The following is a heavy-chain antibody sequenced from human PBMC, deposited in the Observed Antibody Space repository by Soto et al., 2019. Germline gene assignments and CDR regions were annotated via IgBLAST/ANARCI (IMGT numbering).Heavy chain of an antibody. D-gene: IGHD6-13*01. CDR3: AKGGPYSSSWYWLSSY. CDR2: ISGRGDST. V-gene: IGHV3-23*01. J-gene: IGHJ4*02. Sequence: GGSLRLSCAASGFTFSSFALTWVRQAPGKGPEWVSAISGRGDSTFYGDSVKGRFTISRDNSKNTLYLQMNSLRAEDTAVYYCAKGGPYSSSWYWLSSYWGQGTLVTVSS. CDR1: GFTFSSFA.